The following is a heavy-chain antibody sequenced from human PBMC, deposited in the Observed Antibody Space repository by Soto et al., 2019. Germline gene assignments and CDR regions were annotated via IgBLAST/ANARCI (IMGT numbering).Heavy chain of an antibody. CDR3: AGQTFTIAAASYGRSNWFDP. CDR1: GGSITSSSHF. Sequence: PSETLSLTCTASGGSITSSSHFWGWVRQPPGKGLEWIGTIYFTGNTYYTPSLKSRLTMSIGTSKNEFSLRLNSVTAAHTAVYYCAGQTFTIAAASYGRSNWFDPWGPGTLVTVSS. D-gene: IGHD3-16*01. V-gene: IGHV4-39*01. J-gene: IGHJ5*02. CDR2: IYFTGNT.